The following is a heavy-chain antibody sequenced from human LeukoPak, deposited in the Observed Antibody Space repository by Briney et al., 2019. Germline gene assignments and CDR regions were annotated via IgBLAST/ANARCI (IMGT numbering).Heavy chain of an antibody. Sequence: GGSLRLSCAASGFTLSSHWMHWVRQAPGKGLEWVAVISYDGSNKYYADSVKGRFTISRDNSKNTLYLQMNSLRVDDTAAYYCATISGSFEYLDYWGQGTLVTVSS. V-gene: IGHV3-30*03. J-gene: IGHJ4*02. CDR1: GFTLSSHW. CDR3: ATISGSFEYLDY. D-gene: IGHD1-26*01. CDR2: ISYDGSNK.